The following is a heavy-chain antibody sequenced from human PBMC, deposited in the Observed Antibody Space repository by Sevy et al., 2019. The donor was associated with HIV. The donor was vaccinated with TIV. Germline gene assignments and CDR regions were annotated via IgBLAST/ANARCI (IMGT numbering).Heavy chain of an antibody. D-gene: IGHD6-19*01. CDR3: VRERAGIDH. CDR1: GFTVTFNS. Sequence: GGSLRLSCAASGFTVTFNSMSWVSQAPGRGLVWVSVIYVGRNTYYADSVKGRFTIFRDSFKDTVDLQMDSLRPEDSGVYYCVRERAGIDHWGQGTLVTVSS. J-gene: IGHJ4*02. CDR2: IYVGRNT. V-gene: IGHV3-53*01.